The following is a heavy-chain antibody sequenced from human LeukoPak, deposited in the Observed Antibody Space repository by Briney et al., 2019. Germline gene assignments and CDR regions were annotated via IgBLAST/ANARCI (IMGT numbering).Heavy chain of an antibody. D-gene: IGHD1-7*01. CDR1: GGSISSYY. Sequence: PSETLSLTCTVPGGSISSYYWSWIRQPPGKGLEWIGYIYYSGSTNYNPSLKSRVTISVDTSKNQFSLKLSSVTAADTAVYYCARGRRITGTTPHLPPIDYWGQGTLVTVSS. CDR3: ARGRRITGTTPHLPPIDY. J-gene: IGHJ4*02. V-gene: IGHV4-59*01. CDR2: IYYSGST.